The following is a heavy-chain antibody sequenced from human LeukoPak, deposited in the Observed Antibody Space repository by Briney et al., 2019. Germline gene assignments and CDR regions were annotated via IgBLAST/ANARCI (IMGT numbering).Heavy chain of an antibody. D-gene: IGHD5-24*01. CDR1: GFTFSSYA. J-gene: IGHJ4*02. CDR2: ISSNGGST. CDR3: ARVGAGDGYYPNTGGYFHY. Sequence: PGGSLRLSRAASGFTFSSYAMQWVRQAPGKGLEYVSAISSNGGSTYYANSVKGRFTISRDNSKNSLYLQMGSLRAEDMAVYYCARVGAGDGYYPNTGGYFHYWGQGTLVTVSS. V-gene: IGHV3-64*01.